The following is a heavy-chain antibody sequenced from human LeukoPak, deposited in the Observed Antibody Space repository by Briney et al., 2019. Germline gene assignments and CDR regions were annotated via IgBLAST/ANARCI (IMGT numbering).Heavy chain of an antibody. CDR2: INPSGGST. V-gene: IGHV1-46*01. D-gene: IGHD5-18*01. CDR1: GYTFTSYY. CDR3: PGDVRVPNSYGGGVDY. J-gene: IGHJ4*02. Sequence: ASVNVSCKASGYTFTSYYMHWVRQAPGQGLGWMGIINPSGGSTSYAQKFQGRVTMTRDMSTSTVYMELSSLRSEATAVYYCPGDVRVPNSYGGGVDYWGQGTLVTVSS.